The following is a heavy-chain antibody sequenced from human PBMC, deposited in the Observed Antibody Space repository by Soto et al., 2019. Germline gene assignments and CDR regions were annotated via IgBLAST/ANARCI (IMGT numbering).Heavy chain of an antibody. CDR3: ARGRHWMDD. J-gene: IGHJ4*02. D-gene: IGHD2-2*03. V-gene: IGHV4-59*02. CDR1: GGSVSGYY. CDR2: IYYSGST. Sequence: QVQLQESGPGLLKPSETLSLTCTVSGGSVSGYYWSWIRQPPGKGLEWIGYIYYSGSTNYNPSLKSRVTISVGPSKNQFSLKLRSVTAADTAVYYCARGRHWMDDCGKGTLVTVSS.